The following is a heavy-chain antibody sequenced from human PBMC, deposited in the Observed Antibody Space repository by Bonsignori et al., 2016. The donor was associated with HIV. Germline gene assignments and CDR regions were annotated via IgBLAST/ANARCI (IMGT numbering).Heavy chain of an antibody. V-gene: IGHV1-2*02. CDR3: ARDELYTSG. Sequence: QVQLVQSGAEVRKPGASVEVSCTTSGYTFTDYYMHWVRQAPGQGLEWIGWINPNTGASAFAQKFQGRVTMTRDTAISTAYMELARLTSDDTAVYYCARDELYTSGWG. J-gene: IGHJ1*01. CDR1: GYTFTDYY. CDR2: INPNTGAS. D-gene: IGHD6-19*01.